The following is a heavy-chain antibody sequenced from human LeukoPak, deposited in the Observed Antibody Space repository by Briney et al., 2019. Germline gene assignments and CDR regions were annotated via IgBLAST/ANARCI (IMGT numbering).Heavy chain of an antibody. Sequence: SETLSLTCTVSGGSISSYYWSWIRQPPGKGLEWIGYIYYSGSTNYNPSLKSRVTISVDTSKNQFSLELSSVTAADTAVYYCAGVTAAKRGAFDYWGQGTLVTVSS. V-gene: IGHV4-59*01. CDR3: AGVTAAKRGAFDY. CDR2: IYYSGST. CDR1: GGSISSYY. J-gene: IGHJ4*02. D-gene: IGHD2-2*01.